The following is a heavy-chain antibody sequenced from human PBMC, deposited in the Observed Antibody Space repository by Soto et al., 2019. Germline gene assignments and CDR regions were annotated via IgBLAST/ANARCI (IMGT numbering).Heavy chain of an antibody. V-gene: IGHV6-1*01. D-gene: IGHD7-27*01. CDR1: GDSVSSNSAS. CDR3: ARGKDWGEYYFHY. Sequence: PSQTLSLTCAISGDSVSSNSASWNLIRQSPSRGLEWLGRTYYRSKWYNDYAVSVKSRITINPDTPKNQFSLQLNSVTPEDTAVYYCARGKDWGEYYFHYWGQGTLVTVYS. J-gene: IGHJ4*02. CDR2: TYYRSKWYN.